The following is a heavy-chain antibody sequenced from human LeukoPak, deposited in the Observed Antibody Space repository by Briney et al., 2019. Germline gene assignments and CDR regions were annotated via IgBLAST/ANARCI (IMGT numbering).Heavy chain of an antibody. J-gene: IGHJ5*02. CDR2: INTNTGNP. V-gene: IGHV7-4-1*02. D-gene: IGHD1-26*01. CDR1: GYTFTSYA. Sequence: ASVKVSCKASGYTFTSYAMNCVRQAPGHGLECRGWINTNTGNPTYAQGFTGRFVFSLDTSVSTAYLQISSLKAEDTAVYYCARDTQWELLMSNWFDPWGQGTLVTVSS. CDR3: ARDTQWELLMSNWFDP.